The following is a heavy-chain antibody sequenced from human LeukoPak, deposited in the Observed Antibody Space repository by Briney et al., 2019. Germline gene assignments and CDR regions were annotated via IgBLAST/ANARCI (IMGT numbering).Heavy chain of an antibody. CDR1: GGPFSGYY. CDR3: ARVKVVVVMADDAFDI. D-gene: IGHD3-22*01. Sequence: SETLSLTCAVYGGPFSGYYWSWIRQPPGKGLECVGEINHSGSTNYNPSLKSRLTISVDTSKSQFSLKLSSVTAADTAVYYCARVKVVVVMADDAFDIWGQGTMVTVSS. V-gene: IGHV4-34*01. J-gene: IGHJ3*02. CDR2: INHSGST.